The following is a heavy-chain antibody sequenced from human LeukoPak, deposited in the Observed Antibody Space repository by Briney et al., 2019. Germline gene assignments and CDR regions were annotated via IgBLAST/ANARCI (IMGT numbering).Heavy chain of an antibody. CDR3: ARADLGGISHLDY. Sequence: GGSLRLSSAASGFTFSSYSMNWVRQAPGRGLEWVSCMSSSSSYIYSADSVKGRLAISRDNAKTSLYLQMNSLRADDTAVYYCARADLGGISHLDYWGQGTLVTVSS. J-gene: IGHJ4*02. CDR1: GFTFSSYS. CDR2: MSSSSSYI. V-gene: IGHV3-21*01.